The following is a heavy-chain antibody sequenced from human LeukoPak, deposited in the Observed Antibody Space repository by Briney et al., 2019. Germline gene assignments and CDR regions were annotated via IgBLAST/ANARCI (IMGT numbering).Heavy chain of an antibody. Sequence: QPGGTLRLSCAVSGFTFSSYAMSWVRKAPGTGLEWVSAISGSCGSRYYADSVKGRFTISRDNSKNTLYLQMNSLRAEDTAVYYCAKYEPYYDILTGYSQYYFDYWGQGTLVTVSS. CDR3: AKYEPYYDILTGYSQYYFDY. D-gene: IGHD3-9*01. CDR1: GFTFSSYA. J-gene: IGHJ4*02. CDR2: ISGSCGSR. V-gene: IGHV3-23*01.